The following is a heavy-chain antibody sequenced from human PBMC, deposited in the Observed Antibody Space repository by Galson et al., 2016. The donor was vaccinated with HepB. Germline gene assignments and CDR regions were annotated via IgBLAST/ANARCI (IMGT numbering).Heavy chain of an antibody. CDR1: GFTVSNNY. CDR3: ARHGPKYGDYTFAFDI. V-gene: IGHV3-53*01. Sequence: FLRLSCAASGFTVSNNYMSWVRQAPGKGLEWVSVIYSGGRTNYADSMKGRFTVSRDNSKNTLYLQMNSLRDEDTAVYFCARHGPKYGDYTFAFDIWGQGTMVTVSS. D-gene: IGHD4-17*01. CDR2: IYSGGRT. J-gene: IGHJ3*02.